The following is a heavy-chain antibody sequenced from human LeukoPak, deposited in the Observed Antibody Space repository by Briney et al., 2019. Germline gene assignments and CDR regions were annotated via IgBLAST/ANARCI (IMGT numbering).Heavy chain of an antibody. CDR2: ISGSGSST. V-gene: IGHV3-11*01. CDR3: AKRRDYFDH. CDR1: GFTFSDYY. Sequence: PGGSLRLSCAVSGFTFSDYYMSWIRQAPGKGLEWLSYISGSGSSTYYADSVGGRFTISRDNSQNSLYLQMNSLRTEDTAVYYCAKRRDYFDHWGQGALVTVSS. J-gene: IGHJ4*02.